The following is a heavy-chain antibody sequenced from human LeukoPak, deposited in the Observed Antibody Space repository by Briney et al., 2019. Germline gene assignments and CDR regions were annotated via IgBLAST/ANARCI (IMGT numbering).Heavy chain of an antibody. CDR2: INWNGGST. J-gene: IGHJ3*02. CDR3: ARDYYGSGSYRGAFDI. CDR1: GFTFDDYG. Sequence: GGSLRLSCAASGFTFDDYGMSWVRQAPGKGLEWVSGINWNGGSTGYADSVKGRFTISRDNAKNSLYLQMNSLRAEDTALYHCARDYYGSGSYRGAFDIWAKGQWSPSLQ. V-gene: IGHV3-20*01. D-gene: IGHD3-10*01.